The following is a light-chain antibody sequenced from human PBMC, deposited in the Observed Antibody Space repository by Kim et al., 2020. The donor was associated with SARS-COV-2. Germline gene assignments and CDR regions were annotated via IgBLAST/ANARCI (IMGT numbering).Light chain of an antibody. CDR3: QQSYSTPRYT. J-gene: IGKJ2*01. V-gene: IGKV1-39*01. Sequence: ACVGDRGTITCRASQSISSYLNWYQQKPGKAPKLLIYDASSLQSGVPSRFSGSGSGTDCTLTISSLQPEDFATYYCQQSYSTPRYTFGQGTKLEI. CDR1: QSISSY. CDR2: DAS.